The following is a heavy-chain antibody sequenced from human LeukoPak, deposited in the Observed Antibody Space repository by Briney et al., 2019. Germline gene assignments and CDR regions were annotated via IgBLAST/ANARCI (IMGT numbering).Heavy chain of an antibody. CDR1: GGSISSYY. V-gene: IGHV4-59*01. CDR3: ARGRYFYDSSGSIYYYFYYYMDV. Sequence: SETLSLTCTVSGGSISSYYWSWIRQPPGKGLEWIGYIYYSGSTNYNPSLKSRVTISVDTSKNQFSLKLSSVTAADTAVYYCARGRYFYDSSGSIYYYFYYYMDVWGKGTTVTVSS. CDR2: IYYSGST. D-gene: IGHD3-22*01. J-gene: IGHJ6*03.